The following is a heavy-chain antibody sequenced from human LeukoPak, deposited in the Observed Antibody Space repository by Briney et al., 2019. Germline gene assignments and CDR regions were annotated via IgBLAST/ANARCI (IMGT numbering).Heavy chain of an antibody. J-gene: IGHJ2*01. D-gene: IGHD3-3*01. V-gene: IGHV4-34*01. CDR3: ARVRFRYFDL. Sequence: SETLSLTCAVYGGSFSGYYWSWIRQPPGKGLEWIGEINHSGSTNYNPSLKSRVTISVDTSKNQFSLKLSSVTAADTAVYYCARVRFRYFDLWGRGTLVTVSS. CDR1: GGSFSGYY. CDR2: INHSGST.